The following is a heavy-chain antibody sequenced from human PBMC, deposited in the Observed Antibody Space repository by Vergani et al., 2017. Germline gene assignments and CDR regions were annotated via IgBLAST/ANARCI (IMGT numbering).Heavy chain of an antibody. CDR3: ARGLDFWSGYSYFDY. J-gene: IGHJ4*02. V-gene: IGHV4-61*01. CDR1: GGSVSSGSYY. D-gene: IGHD3-3*01. CDR2: IYYSGST. Sequence: QVQLQESGPGLVKPSETLSLTCTVSGGSVSSGSYYWSWIRQPPGKGLEWIGYIYYSGSTNYNPSLKSRVTISVDTSKNQFSLKLSSVTAADTAVYYCARGLDFWSGYSYFDYWGQGTLVTVSS.